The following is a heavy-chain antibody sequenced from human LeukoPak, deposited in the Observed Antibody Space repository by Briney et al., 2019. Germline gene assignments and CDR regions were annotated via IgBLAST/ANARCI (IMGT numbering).Heavy chain of an antibody. V-gene: IGHV4-4*07. CDR3: AREAYYGSIYYMDV. Sequence: SETLSLTCAVYGGSFSGYYWSWIRQPAGKGLEWTGHTYTSGSTNYNPSLKSRVTMPVDTSKNRFSLKLTSVTAADTAVYYCAREAYYGSIYYMDVWGKGTTVTISS. CDR1: GGSFSGYY. D-gene: IGHD3-10*01. J-gene: IGHJ6*03. CDR2: TYTSGST.